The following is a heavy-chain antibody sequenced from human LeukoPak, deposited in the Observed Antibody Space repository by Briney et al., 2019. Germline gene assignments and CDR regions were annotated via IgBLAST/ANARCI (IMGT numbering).Heavy chain of an antibody. Sequence: ASVKVSCKASGYTFTGYYIHWVRQAPGQGLEWMGWINPNSGGTNYAQKFQGRVTMTRDTSISTAYMELSRLRSDDTAVYYCARPRTKYSSSWYGYWGQGTLVTVSS. CDR2: INPNSGGT. CDR1: GYTFTGYY. J-gene: IGHJ4*02. D-gene: IGHD6-13*01. V-gene: IGHV1-2*02. CDR3: ARPRTKYSSSWYGY.